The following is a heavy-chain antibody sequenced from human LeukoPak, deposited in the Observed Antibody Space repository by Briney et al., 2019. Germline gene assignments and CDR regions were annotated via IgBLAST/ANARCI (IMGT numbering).Heavy chain of an antibody. CDR1: GFTFSDYG. D-gene: IGHD6-19*01. Sequence: PGGSLRLSCAASGFTFSDYGMNWVRQAPGKGLEWLSHISSTSSTIKYVDSVKGRFTISRDNSKNTLYLQINSLRAEDTAVYYCAKDHLPGIVVADRDYWGQGTLVTVSS. CDR3: AKDHLPGIVVADRDY. V-gene: IGHV3-48*01. J-gene: IGHJ4*02. CDR2: ISSTSSTI.